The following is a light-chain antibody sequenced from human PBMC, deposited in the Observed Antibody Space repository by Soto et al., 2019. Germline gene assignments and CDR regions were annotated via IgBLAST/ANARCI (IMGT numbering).Light chain of an antibody. J-gene: IGLJ3*02. Sequence: QSVLTQPPSASEAPGQRVTISCSGSNANIGVNIVNWYQQLPGSAPKLRIYTNDQRPSGVPDRFSGSKSGTSASLAISGLQSDDEADYYCAAWDDSLNGWVFGGGTKVTVL. CDR3: AAWDDSLNGWV. V-gene: IGLV1-44*01. CDR2: TND. CDR1: NANIGVNI.